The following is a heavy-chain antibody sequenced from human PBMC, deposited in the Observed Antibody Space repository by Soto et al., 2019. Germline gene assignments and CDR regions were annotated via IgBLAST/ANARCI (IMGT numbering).Heavy chain of an antibody. J-gene: IGHJ5*02. V-gene: IGHV3-23*01. CDR3: AKAVGYSYGFEWFDP. CDR2: ISGSGGST. D-gene: IGHD5-18*01. CDR1: GFTFSSYA. Sequence: SGGSLRLSCAASGFTFSSYAMSWVRQAPGKGLEWVSAISGSGGSTYYADSVKGRFTISRDNSKNTLYLQMNSLRAEDTAVYYCAKAVGYSYGFEWFDPWGQGTLVTVSS.